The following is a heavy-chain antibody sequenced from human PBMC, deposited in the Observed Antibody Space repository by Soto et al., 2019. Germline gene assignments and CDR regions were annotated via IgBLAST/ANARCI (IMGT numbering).Heavy chain of an antibody. V-gene: IGHV6-1*01. J-gene: IGHJ6*03. Sequence: PSQTLSLTCAISGDSVSSNSAAWNWIRQSPSRGLEWLGRTYYRSKWYNDYAVSVKSRITINPDTSKNQFSLQLNSVTPEDTAVYYCARGEVVAVPAGGCMDVWGKGTTGTVSS. CDR1: GDSVSSNSAA. D-gene: IGHD2-2*01. CDR2: TYYRSKWYN. CDR3: ARGEVVAVPAGGCMDV.